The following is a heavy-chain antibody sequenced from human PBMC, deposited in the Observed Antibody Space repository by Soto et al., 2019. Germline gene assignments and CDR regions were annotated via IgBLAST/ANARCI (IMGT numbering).Heavy chain of an antibody. CDR2: INHSGST. CDR3: ARGVSLGGYSSGWFGGY. D-gene: IGHD6-19*01. V-gene: IGHV4-34*01. Sequence: SETLSLTCAVYGGSFSGYYWSWIRQPPGKGLEWIGEINHSGSTNYNPSLKSRVTISVDTSKNQFSLKLSSVTAADTAVYYCARGVSLGGYSSGWFGGYWGQGTLVTVSS. CDR1: GGSFSGYY. J-gene: IGHJ4*02.